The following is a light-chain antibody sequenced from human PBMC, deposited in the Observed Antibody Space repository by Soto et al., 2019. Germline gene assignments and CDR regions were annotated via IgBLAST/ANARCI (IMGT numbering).Light chain of an antibody. J-gene: IGLJ3*02. Sequence: QSVLTQPPSASGTPGLSVTISCSGGSPNVGSNPVSWYQHVPGTAPKLLIYIDDQRSSGVPDRFSGSKSGTSASLAITGLQSEDGAVYYCATWDDSLHGWVFGGGTKLTVL. CDR2: IDD. CDR1: SPNVGSNP. CDR3: ATWDDSLHGWV. V-gene: IGLV1-44*01.